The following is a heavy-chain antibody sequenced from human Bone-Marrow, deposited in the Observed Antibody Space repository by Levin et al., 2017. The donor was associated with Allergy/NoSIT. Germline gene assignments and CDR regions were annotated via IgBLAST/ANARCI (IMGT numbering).Heavy chain of an antibody. Sequence: ASVKVSCKASGYTFTSYGISWVRQAPGQGLEWMGWISAYNGNTNYAQKLQGRVTMTTDTSTSTAYMELRSLRSDDTAVYYCALAGSGSYYRLDAFDIWGQGTMVTVSS. CDR1: GYTFTSYG. J-gene: IGHJ3*02. CDR3: ALAGSGSYYRLDAFDI. V-gene: IGHV1-18*01. CDR2: ISAYNGNT. D-gene: IGHD3-10*01.